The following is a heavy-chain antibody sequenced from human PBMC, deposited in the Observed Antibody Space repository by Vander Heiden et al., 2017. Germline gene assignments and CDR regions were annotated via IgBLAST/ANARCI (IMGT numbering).Heavy chain of an antibody. J-gene: IGHJ6*02. CDR3: AKRVRWREDYYYYGMDV. V-gene: IGHV3-30*18. Sequence: QVQLVASGGGVVQPGRCLRLSCAAYGFTFSTSGMHWVRQAPGKGLEWVAVISYDGSNKYYADHVKGRVTISRDNSKNTLYLQMNSLRAEDTAVYYCAKRVRWREDYYYYGMDVWGQGTTVTVSS. D-gene: IGHD2-15*01. CDR1: GFTFSTSG. CDR2: ISYDGSNK.